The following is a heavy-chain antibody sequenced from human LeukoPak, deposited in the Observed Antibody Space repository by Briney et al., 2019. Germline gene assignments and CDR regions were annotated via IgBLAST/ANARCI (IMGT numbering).Heavy chain of an antibody. CDR3: ARSPYYYDSSGYLLFDY. CDR2: IDPSGGST. J-gene: IGHJ4*02. Sequence: ASVKVSCKASGCIFTSYYMHWVRQAPGQGLEWMGIIDPSGGSTSYAQKFQGRVTMTRDTSTSTVYMELSSLGSEDTAVYYCARSPYYYDSSGYLLFDYWGQGTLVTVSS. V-gene: IGHV1-46*01. CDR1: GCIFTSYY. D-gene: IGHD3-22*01.